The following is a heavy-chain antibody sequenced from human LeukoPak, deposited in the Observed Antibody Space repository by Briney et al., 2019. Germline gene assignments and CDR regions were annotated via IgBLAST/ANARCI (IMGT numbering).Heavy chain of an antibody. CDR1: GYSLKSHW. Sequence: GESLEILLQGSGYSLKSHWIPWVREMPGKGLEWMGIIAPGDSDTRYSPSLQGQVTMSADMSMTTAYLQWSSLKASDTAIYYCARLDFSRLPQNRGSFDLWG. D-gene: IGHD3/OR15-3a*01. V-gene: IGHV5-51*01. CDR3: ARLDFSRLPQNRGSFDL. CDR2: IAPGDSDT. J-gene: IGHJ3*01.